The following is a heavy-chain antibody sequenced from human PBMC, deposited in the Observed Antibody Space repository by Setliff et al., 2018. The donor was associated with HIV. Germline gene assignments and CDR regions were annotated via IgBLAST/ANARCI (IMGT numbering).Heavy chain of an antibody. Sequence: ASETLSLTCTSSGDSISGYYWGWIRQPPGKGPEWIGSLYYRGTTYYNPSLKSRVTISTGTSNNQFSLTLSSVTAADTAVYYCARSFGNGNSRLGNWGQGTLVTVSS. CDR2: LYYRGTT. D-gene: IGHD2-8*01. J-gene: IGHJ4*02. CDR1: GDSISGYY. V-gene: IGHV4-39*01. CDR3: ARSFGNGNSRLGN.